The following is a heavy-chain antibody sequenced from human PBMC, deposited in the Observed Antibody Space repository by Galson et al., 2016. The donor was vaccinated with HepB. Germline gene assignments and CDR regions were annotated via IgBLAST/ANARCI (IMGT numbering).Heavy chain of an antibody. J-gene: IGHJ4*02. CDR2: ISRSGDST. CDR3: ARRHEYCPPVGCSVDY. V-gene: IGHV3-23*01. D-gene: IGHD2/OR15-2a*01. CDR1: GFTFRNYG. Sequence: SLRLSCAASGFTFRNYGMTWVRQAPGKGLEVVSGISRSGDSTDYADSVKGRFTISRDNSNSMLFLQMSSLRADDTAVYYCARRHEYCPPVGCSVDYWGQGTLVSVSS.